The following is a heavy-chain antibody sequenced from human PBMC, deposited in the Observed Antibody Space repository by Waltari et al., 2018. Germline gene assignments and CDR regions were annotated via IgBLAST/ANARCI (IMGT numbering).Heavy chain of an antibody. CDR3: ARGSWMANNFDY. Sequence: QVQLQESRPALVKPSQTLSLPCPVSGGSLSHGSYYWSWIRQPAGKGLEWIGRIYTSGSTNYNPSLKSRGTISIDTSKNQFSLNLSSLTAADTAVYYCARGSWMANNFDYWGQGTLVTVSS. CDR2: IYTSGST. V-gene: IGHV4-61*02. D-gene: IGHD5-12*01. CDR1: GGSLSHGSYY. J-gene: IGHJ4*02.